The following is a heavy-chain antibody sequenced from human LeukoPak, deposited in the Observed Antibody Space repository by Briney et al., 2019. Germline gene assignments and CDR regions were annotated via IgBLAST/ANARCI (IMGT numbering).Heavy chain of an antibody. CDR1: GFTFSNTW. D-gene: IGHD5-12*01. Sequence: GGSLRLSCAASGFTFSNTWMSWVRQAPGKGLEWVGRIKSKTDGGTTDYAAPVKGRFTISRDDSKNTLYLQMNSLKTEDTAVYYCTTEGLVATSFDYWGQGTLVTVSS. J-gene: IGHJ4*02. CDR3: TTEGLVATSFDY. CDR2: IKSKTDGGTT. V-gene: IGHV3-15*01.